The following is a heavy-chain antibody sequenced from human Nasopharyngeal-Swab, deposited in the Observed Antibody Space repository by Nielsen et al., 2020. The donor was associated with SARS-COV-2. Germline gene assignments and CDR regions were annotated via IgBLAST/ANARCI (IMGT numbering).Heavy chain of an antibody. CDR1: GFILSDYS. Sequence: GESLKISCAASGFILSDYSMNWVRQAPGKGLQWVCNIRESGTITYYTESVKGRFTVSEDKAKNSMYLLMNSLREEDTAVYYCVRDYQWAFDIWGLGTMVTVSS. CDR2: IRESGTIT. D-gene: IGHD1-26*01. CDR3: VRDYQWAFDI. V-gene: IGHV3-48*02. J-gene: IGHJ3*02.